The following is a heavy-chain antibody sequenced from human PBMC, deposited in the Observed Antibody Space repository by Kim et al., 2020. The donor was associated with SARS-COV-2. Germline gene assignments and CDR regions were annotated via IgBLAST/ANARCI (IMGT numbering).Heavy chain of an antibody. Sequence: GGSLRLSCAASGFTFSSYGMHWVRQAPGKGLEWVAVIWYDGSNKYYADSVKGRFTISRDNSKNTLYLQMNSLRAEDTAVYYCAAGSGYDSSAVYWGQGTLVTVSS. J-gene: IGHJ4*02. V-gene: IGHV3-33*01. CDR1: GFTFSSYG. D-gene: IGHD5-12*01. CDR3: AAGSGYDSSAVY. CDR2: IWYDGSNK.